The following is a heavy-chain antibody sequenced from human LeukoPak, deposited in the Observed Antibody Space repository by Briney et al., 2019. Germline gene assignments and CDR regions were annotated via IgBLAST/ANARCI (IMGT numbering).Heavy chain of an antibody. Sequence: SETLSLTCTVSGDSISSSSYYWGWIRQPPGKGLEWIGSIYYSGSTYYNPSLKSRATISVDTSKNQFSLKLSSVTAADTAVYYCARQGVLYRTLDYWGQGTLVTVSS. J-gene: IGHJ4*02. V-gene: IGHV4-39*01. CDR2: IYYSGST. CDR1: GDSISSSSYY. CDR3: ARQGVLYRTLDY. D-gene: IGHD1-7*01.